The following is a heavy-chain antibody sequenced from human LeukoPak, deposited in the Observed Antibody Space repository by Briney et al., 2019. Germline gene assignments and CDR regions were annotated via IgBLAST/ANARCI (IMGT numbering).Heavy chain of an antibody. CDR1: GYTFTGYY. Sequence: ASVKVSCKASGYTFTGYYMHWVRQAPGQGLEWMGWIHPNRGGTNYAQKFQGRVTMTRDTSVTTAYMELSRLRSDDTAVYYCARGMYAEYFQHWGQGTLVTVSS. V-gene: IGHV1-2*02. CDR3: ARGMYAEYFQH. CDR2: IHPNRGGT. D-gene: IGHD2-8*01. J-gene: IGHJ1*01.